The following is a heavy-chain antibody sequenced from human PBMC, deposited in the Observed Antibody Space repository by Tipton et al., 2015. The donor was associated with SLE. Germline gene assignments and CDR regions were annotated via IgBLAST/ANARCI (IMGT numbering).Heavy chain of an antibody. J-gene: IGHJ4*02. V-gene: IGHV4-39*07. CDR2: IYYTVST. CDR1: GGSISSSSYY. Sequence: TLSLTCTVSGGSISSSSYYWGWIRQPPGKGLEWIGIIYYTVSTNYNPSLNSRVTISVDTSKNQFSLKLSSVTAADTAVYYCSEGYYFDYWGQGTLVTVSS. CDR3: SEGYYFDY.